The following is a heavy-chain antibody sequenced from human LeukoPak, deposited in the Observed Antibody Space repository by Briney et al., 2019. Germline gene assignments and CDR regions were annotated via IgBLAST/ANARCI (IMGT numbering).Heavy chain of an antibody. J-gene: IGHJ5*02. CDR1: GFTFDDYA. V-gene: IGHV3-9*01. D-gene: IGHD6-13*01. Sequence: PGGSLRLSCAASGFTFDDYAMHWVRQAPGKGLEWVSGISWNSGSIGYADSVKGRFTISRDNAKNSLYLQMNSLRAEDTALYYCAKGSAAEPDNWFDPWGQRTLVTVSS. CDR3: AKGSAAEPDNWFDP. CDR2: ISWNSGSI.